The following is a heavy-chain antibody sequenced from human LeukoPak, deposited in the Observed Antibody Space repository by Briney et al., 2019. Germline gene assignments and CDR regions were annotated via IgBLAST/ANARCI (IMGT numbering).Heavy chain of an antibody. CDR1: GFPFSSYW. Sequence: GGSLRLSCAASGFPFSSYWMAWVRQAPGKGLEWVASIKQDGGETFYVDSVKGRFTISRDNAKNSLYLQMNSLRAEDTAVYYCASRLRWDFDYWGQGTLVTVSS. V-gene: IGHV3-7*03. D-gene: IGHD1-26*01. J-gene: IGHJ4*02. CDR2: IKQDGGET. CDR3: ASRLRWDFDY.